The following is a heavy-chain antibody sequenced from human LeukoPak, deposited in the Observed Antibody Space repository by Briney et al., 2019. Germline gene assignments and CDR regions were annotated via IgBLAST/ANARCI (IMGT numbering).Heavy chain of an antibody. CDR3: ARYYSGWYYFDC. CDR2: IIPIFGTA. CDR1: GGTFSSYA. V-gene: IGHV1-69*01. Sequence: ASVKVSCKASGGTFSSYAISWVRQAPGQGLEWMGGIIPIFGTANYAQKFQGRVTITADESTSTAYMELSSLRSEDTAVYYCARYYSGWYYFDCWGQGTLVTVSS. D-gene: IGHD6-19*01. J-gene: IGHJ4*02.